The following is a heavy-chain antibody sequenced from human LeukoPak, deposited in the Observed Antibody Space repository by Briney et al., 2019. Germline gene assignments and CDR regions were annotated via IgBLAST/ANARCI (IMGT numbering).Heavy chain of an antibody. D-gene: IGHD3-10*01. CDR2: ISSSGSTI. Sequence: PGGSLRLSCAASGFTFTTYGMHWVRQAPGKGLEWVSYISSSGSTIYYADSVKGRFTISRDNAKNSLYLQMNSLRAEDTAVYYCARQSPMDDAFDIWGQGTMVTVSS. V-gene: IGHV3-48*04. CDR3: ARQSPMDDAFDI. CDR1: GFTFTTYG. J-gene: IGHJ3*02.